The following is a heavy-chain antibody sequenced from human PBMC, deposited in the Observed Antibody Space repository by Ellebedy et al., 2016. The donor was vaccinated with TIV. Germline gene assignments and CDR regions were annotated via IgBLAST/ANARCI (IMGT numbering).Heavy chain of an antibody. D-gene: IGHD2-21*01. CDR1: GGSISSYY. CDR2: IYYSGST. CDR3: ARDCEVYGMDV. V-gene: IGHV4-59*01. Sequence: SETLSLTCTVSGGSISSYYWSWIRQPPGKGLEWIGYIYYSGSTNYNPSLKSRVTISVDTSKNQFSLKLSSVTAADTAVYYCARDCEVYGMDVWGQGTTVTVSS. J-gene: IGHJ6*02.